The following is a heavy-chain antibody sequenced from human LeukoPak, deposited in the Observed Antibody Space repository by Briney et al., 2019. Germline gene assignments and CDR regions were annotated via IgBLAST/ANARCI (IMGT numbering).Heavy chain of an antibody. CDR2: MNPNSGNT. Sequence: ASVKVSCKASGYTFTSYDINWVRQSTGQGLEWMGWMNPNSGNTGYAQKFQGRVTMTRNTSISTAYMELSSLRSEDTAVYYCARSNLDYYDSSGYLPDIWGQGTMVTVSS. D-gene: IGHD3-22*01. J-gene: IGHJ3*02. CDR1: GYTFTSYD. V-gene: IGHV1-8*01. CDR3: ARSNLDYYDSSGYLPDI.